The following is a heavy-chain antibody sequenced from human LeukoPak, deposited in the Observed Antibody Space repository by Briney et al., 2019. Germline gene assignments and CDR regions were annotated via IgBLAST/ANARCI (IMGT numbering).Heavy chain of an antibody. J-gene: IGHJ4*02. D-gene: IGHD5-12*01. CDR2: INPSGGST. Sequence: ASVKVSCKASGYTFTSYYMHWVRQAPGQGLEWMGIINPSGGSTSYAQKFQGRVTMTRDTSTSTVYMELSSLRSEDTAVYYCARVWKRRYSGHAIDYWGQGTLVTVSS. CDR1: GYTFTSYY. CDR3: ARVWKRRYSGHAIDY. V-gene: IGHV1-46*01.